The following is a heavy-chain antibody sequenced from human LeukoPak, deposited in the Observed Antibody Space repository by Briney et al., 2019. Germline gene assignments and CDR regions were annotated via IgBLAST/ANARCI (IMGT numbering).Heavy chain of an antibody. V-gene: IGHV3-23*01. Sequence: GGSLRLSRAASGFTFSSYAMSWVRQAPGKGLEWVSVISGSGNSPYYADSVKGRFTISRDNSKNTLYLRMYSLRAEDTAIYYCAKDLLRKEYYFDCWGHGTLVTVSS. J-gene: IGHJ4*01. D-gene: IGHD4-17*01. CDR1: GFTFSSYA. CDR2: ISGSGNSP. CDR3: AKDLLRKEYYFDC.